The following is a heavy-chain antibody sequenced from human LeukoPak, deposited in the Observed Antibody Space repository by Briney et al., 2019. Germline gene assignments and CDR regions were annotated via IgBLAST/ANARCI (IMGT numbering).Heavy chain of an antibody. J-gene: IGHJ6*02. D-gene: IGHD3-22*01. CDR1: GFTFCGSA. Sequence: GGSLRLSCAASGFTFCGSAMHWVRQASGKGLEWVGRIRSKANSCATAYAASVKGRFTISRDDSKNTAYLQMNSLKTEDTAVYYCTRYYDSRGPDYYYGMDVWGQGTTVTVSS. CDR3: TRYYDSRGPDYYYGMDV. V-gene: IGHV3-73*01. CDR2: IRSKANSCAT.